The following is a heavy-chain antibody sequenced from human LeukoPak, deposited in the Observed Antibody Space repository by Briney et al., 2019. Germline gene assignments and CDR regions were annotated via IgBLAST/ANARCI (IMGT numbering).Heavy chain of an antibody. J-gene: IGHJ4*02. CDR2: IFSGGST. CDR1: GFNVSSNY. V-gene: IGHV3-53*01. D-gene: IGHD1-26*01. CDR3: AKDREGFVDY. Sequence: GGSLRLSCAASGFNVSSNYMSWVRQAPGKGLEWVSVIFSGGSTYYVDSVKGRFTISRDNSKSTVYLQMNTLRAEDAAIYYCAKDREGFVDYWGQGTLVTVSS.